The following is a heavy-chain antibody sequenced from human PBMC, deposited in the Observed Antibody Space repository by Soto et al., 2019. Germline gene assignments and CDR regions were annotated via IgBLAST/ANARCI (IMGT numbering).Heavy chain of an antibody. CDR2: ISYDGSNK. V-gene: IGHV3-30-3*01. D-gene: IGHD2-15*01. CDR1: GFTFSSYA. Sequence: PGGSLRLSCAASGFTFSSYAMHWVRQAPGKGLEWVAVISYDGSNKYYADSVKGRFTISRDNSKNTLYLQMNSLRAEDTAVYYCARVNVVAATGTPWFDPWGQGTLVTVSS. J-gene: IGHJ5*02. CDR3: ARVNVVAATGTPWFDP.